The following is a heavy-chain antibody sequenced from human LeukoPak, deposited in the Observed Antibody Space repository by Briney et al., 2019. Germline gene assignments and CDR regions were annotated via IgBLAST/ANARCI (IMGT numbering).Heavy chain of an antibody. CDR1: GDSVSRDNAG. CDR3: ARGQRLVNYYFDS. Sequence: SQTLSLTCVISGDSVSRDNAGWNWIRQSPSRGLEWLGRIYYRSKWYNDYAGSVKGRITISPDTSNNLFSLQLNSVTPEDTAIYYCARGQRLVNYYFDSWDQGTLVTVSS. CDR2: IYYRSKWYN. D-gene: IGHD6-13*01. V-gene: IGHV6-1*01. J-gene: IGHJ4*02.